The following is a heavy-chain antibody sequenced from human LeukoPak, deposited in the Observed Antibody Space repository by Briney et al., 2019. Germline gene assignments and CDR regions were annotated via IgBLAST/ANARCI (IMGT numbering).Heavy chain of an antibody. CDR2: ISWDGGST. CDR1: GFTFDDYT. V-gene: IGHV3-43*01. Sequence: GGSLRLSCAASGFTFDDYTMHWVRQAPGKGLEWVSLISWDGGSTYYADSVKGRFTISRDNAKNSLYLQMNSLRAEDTAVYYCAGGGRTDYWGQGTLITVSS. J-gene: IGHJ4*02. D-gene: IGHD1-26*01. CDR3: AGGGRTDY.